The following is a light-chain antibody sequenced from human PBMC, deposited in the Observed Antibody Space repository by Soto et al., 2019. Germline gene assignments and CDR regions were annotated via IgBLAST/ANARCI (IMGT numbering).Light chain of an antibody. CDR2: DAS. CDR1: QDISNY. Sequence: DIQMTQSPSSLSASVGDRVTITCQASQDISNYLIWYQQKPGKAPKLPIYDASNLETGVPSRFSGSVSGTDFTFTISGLQPEDTATYYCQQYENPLLTFGGGTKVEIK. CDR3: QQYENPLLT. J-gene: IGKJ4*01. V-gene: IGKV1-33*01.